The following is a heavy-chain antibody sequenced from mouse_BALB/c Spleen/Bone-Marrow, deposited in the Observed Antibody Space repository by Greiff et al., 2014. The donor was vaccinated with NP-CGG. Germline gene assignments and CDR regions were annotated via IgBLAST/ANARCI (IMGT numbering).Heavy chain of an antibody. Sequence: VKLQESGSVLVRPGASVKLSCKASGYTFTSSWMRWAKQRPGQGLEWIGEIHPNTDNTNYDEKFKGKATLTVDTSSSTAYVDLSSLTSEDSAVYYCARHHRYAYYFDYWGQGTTLTVSS. D-gene: IGHD2-14*01. CDR2: IHPNTDNT. CDR3: ARHHRYAYYFDY. CDR1: GYTFTSSW. V-gene: IGHV1S130*01. J-gene: IGHJ2*01.